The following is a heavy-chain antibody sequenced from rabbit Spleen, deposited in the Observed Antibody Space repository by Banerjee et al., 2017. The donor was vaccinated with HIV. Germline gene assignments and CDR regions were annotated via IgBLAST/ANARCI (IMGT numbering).Heavy chain of an antibody. V-gene: IGHV1S45*01. Sequence: QEQLEESGGDLVKPEGSLTLTCTASGFSFSSGYWMCWVRQAPGKGLEWIGCTGAGSGRTYCASWVDGRFTITKTSSTTVTLQMTSLTAADTATYFCARDLVAVIGWNFNLWGQGTLVTVS. CDR1: GFSFSSGYW. CDR3: ARDLVAVIGWNFNL. CDR2: TGAGSGRT. D-gene: IGHD1-1*01. J-gene: IGHJ4*01.